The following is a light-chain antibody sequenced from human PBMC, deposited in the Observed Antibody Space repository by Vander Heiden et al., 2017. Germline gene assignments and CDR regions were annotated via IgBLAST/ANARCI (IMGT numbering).Light chain of an antibody. J-gene: IGLJ3*02. CDR3: YSAADNSWV. Sequence: SYELTQPSSVSVSPGQTARITCSGDVLAKKYGRWFQQKPGQAPVLVIYKDSERPSVIPERFSGSSSGTTVTLTISGAQVEDEADYYCYSAADNSWVFGGGTKLTVL. CDR1: VLAKKY. CDR2: KDS. V-gene: IGLV3-27*01.